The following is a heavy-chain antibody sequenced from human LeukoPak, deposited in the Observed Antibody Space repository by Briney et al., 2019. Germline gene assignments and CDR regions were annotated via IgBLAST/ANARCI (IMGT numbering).Heavy chain of an antibody. CDR2: FYSGGNT. J-gene: IGHJ6*03. CDR1: GFTVSTNY. CDR3: ARGRGGRASYYYYMDV. V-gene: IGHV3-53*01. Sequence: GGSLRLSCAASGFTVSTNYMNWVRRAPGKGLEWVSVFYSGGNTYYADSVKGRFTISRDNFKNTLSLQMNSLRTEDTAVYYCARGRGGRASYYYYMDVWGKGTTVTVSS.